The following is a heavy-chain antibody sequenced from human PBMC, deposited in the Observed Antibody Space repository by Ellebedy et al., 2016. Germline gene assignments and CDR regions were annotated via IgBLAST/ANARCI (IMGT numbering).Heavy chain of an antibody. CDR3: AKGTMDYLHH. Sequence: GGSLRLSXATSGFTFDDYALHWVRQVPGKGLEWVSGISWNSAAIGYGEAVKGRFTISRDSAKNYLYLQMNSLRVADTALYFCAKGTMDYLHHWGQGTLVTVSS. CDR1: GFTFDDYA. J-gene: IGHJ4*02. D-gene: IGHD3-10*01. CDR2: ISWNSAAI. V-gene: IGHV3-9*01.